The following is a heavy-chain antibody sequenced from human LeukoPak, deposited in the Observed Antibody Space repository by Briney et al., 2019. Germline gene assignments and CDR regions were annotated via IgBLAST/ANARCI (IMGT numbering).Heavy chain of an antibody. Sequence: GRSLRLSCAASGFTFSSYAMHWVRQAPGKGLEWVAVISYDGSNKYYADSVKGRFTISRDNSKNTLYLQMNSLRAEDTAVYYCARGYPDYYYYYGMDVWGKGTTVTVSS. CDR1: GFTFSSYA. J-gene: IGHJ6*04. D-gene: IGHD1-14*01. CDR3: ARGYPDYYYYYGMDV. V-gene: IGHV3-30*04. CDR2: ISYDGSNK.